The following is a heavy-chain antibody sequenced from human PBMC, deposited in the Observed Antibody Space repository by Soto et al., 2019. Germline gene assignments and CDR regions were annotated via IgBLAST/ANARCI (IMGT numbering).Heavy chain of an antibody. CDR1: GGSISSSKYY. CDR2: IYYSGTT. V-gene: IGHV4-39*07. D-gene: IGHD6-19*01. Sequence: PSETLSLTCTVSGGSISSSKYYWGWIRQPPGKGLEWIGSIYYSGTTYYNPSLKSRVTISVDTSKNQFSLKLSSVTAADTAVYYCARDNGWYSSGGYYYMDVWGKGTTVTVSS. CDR3: ARDNGWYSSGGYYYMDV. J-gene: IGHJ6*03.